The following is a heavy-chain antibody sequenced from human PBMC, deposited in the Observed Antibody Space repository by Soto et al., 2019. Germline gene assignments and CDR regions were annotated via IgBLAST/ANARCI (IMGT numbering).Heavy chain of an antibody. Sequence: SETLSHTCTVSGGSVSSGSYYWSWIRQPPGKGLEWIGYIYYSGSTNYNPSLKSRVTISVDTSKNQFSLKLGSVTAADTAVYYCSRTDYGTPGDSMDVWGQATRVTVSS. CDR3: SRTDYGTPGDSMDV. D-gene: IGHD4-17*01. V-gene: IGHV4-61*01. CDR2: IYYSGST. CDR1: GGSVSSGSYY. J-gene: IGHJ6*02.